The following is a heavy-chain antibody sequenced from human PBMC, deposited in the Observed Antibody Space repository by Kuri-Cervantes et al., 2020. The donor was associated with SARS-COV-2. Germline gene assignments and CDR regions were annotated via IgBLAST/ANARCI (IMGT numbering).Heavy chain of an antibody. J-gene: IGHJ5*02. Sequence: GESLKISCAASGFTFSSYSMNWVRQAPGKGLEWVSSISSSSSYIYYADSVKGRFTSSRDNAKNSLYLQMNSLRAEDTAVYYCAREGGYCSGTSCYFWFDPWGQGTLVTVSS. D-gene: IGHD2-2*01. V-gene: IGHV3-21*01. CDR2: ISSSSSYI. CDR3: AREGGYCSGTSCYFWFDP. CDR1: GFTFSSYS.